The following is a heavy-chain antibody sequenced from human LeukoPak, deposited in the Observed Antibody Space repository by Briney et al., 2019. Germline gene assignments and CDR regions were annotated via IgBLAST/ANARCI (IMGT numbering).Heavy chain of an antibody. J-gene: IGHJ3*02. V-gene: IGHV3-64*04. CDR1: GFVFSIYT. Sequence: PGGSLRLSCSASGFVFSIYTMYWVRQAPGKGPEYVSTISGSGNGGSTYYADSVKGRFTISRDNSKNTLYLQMNSLRAEDTAVYYCCGIGAFDIWGQGTMVTVSS. CDR2: ISGSGNGGST. D-gene: IGHD2-21*01. CDR3: CGIGAFDI.